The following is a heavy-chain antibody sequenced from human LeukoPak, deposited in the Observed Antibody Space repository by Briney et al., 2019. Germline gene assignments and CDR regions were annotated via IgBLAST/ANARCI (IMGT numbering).Heavy chain of an antibody. V-gene: IGHV5-51*01. D-gene: IGHD5-24*01. Sequence: GESLKSSCKGSGYSFTNYWIGWVRQMPGKGLEWMGIIDPGDSDTRYSPSFQGKVPTEAAKSISTAYLQWSSLKTSDTAMYYCARRAEGRWPDYWGQGTLVTASS. CDR2: IDPGDSDT. J-gene: IGHJ4*02. CDR3: ARRAEGRWPDY. CDR1: GYSFTNYW.